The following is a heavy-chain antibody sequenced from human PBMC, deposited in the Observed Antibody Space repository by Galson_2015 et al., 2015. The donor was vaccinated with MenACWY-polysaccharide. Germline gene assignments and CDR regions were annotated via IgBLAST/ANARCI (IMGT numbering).Heavy chain of an antibody. V-gene: IGHV3-48*03. CDR2: ISSSGSTI. D-gene: IGHD3-9*01. CDR3: ARVPDYDFLSGYLFDY. CDR1: GFTFSSYE. J-gene: IGHJ4*02. Sequence: SLRLSCAASGFTFSSYEMNWVRQAPGKGLERVSYISSSGSTIYYADSVKGRFTISRDNAKNSLYLQMNSLRAEDTAVYYCARVPDYDFLSGYLFDYWGQGTLVTVSS.